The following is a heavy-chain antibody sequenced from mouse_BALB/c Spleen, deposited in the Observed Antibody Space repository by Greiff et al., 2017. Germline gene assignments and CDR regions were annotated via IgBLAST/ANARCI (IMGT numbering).Heavy chain of an antibody. Sequence: DVMLVESGGGLVKPGGSLKLSCAASGFTFSDYYMYWVRQTPEKRLEWVATISDGGSYTYYQDSVKGRFTISRDNAKNNLYLQMSSLKSEDTAMYYCARDRAMDYWGQGTSVTVSS. J-gene: IGHJ4*01. CDR2: ISDGGSYT. CDR3: ARDRAMDY. V-gene: IGHV5-4*02. CDR1: GFTFSDYY.